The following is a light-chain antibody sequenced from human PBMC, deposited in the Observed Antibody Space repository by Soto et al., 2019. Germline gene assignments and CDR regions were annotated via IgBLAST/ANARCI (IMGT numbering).Light chain of an antibody. J-gene: IGKJ1*01. CDR3: QHYNNWPRT. Sequence: EIVMTQSPATLSVSPGERATLSGRDSQSVSSNLAWYQQKPGQAPRLLIYGASTRATGIPARFSGSGSGTEFPLTISSLQSEDFAVYYCQHYNNWPRTFGQGTKVEIK. CDR1: QSVSSN. V-gene: IGKV3-15*01. CDR2: GAS.